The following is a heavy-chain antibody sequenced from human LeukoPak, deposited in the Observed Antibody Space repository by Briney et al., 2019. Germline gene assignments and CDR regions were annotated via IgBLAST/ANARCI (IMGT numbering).Heavy chain of an antibody. V-gene: IGHV4-61*02. Sequence: SETLSLTCTVSGGSISSGSYYWSWIRQPAGKGLEWIGRIYTSGSTNYNPSLKSRVTISVDTSKNQFSLKLSSVTAADTAVYYCASRDFWSGYVDYWGQGTLVTVSS. CDR1: GGSISSGSYY. D-gene: IGHD3-3*01. CDR3: ASRDFWSGYVDY. J-gene: IGHJ4*02. CDR2: IYTSGST.